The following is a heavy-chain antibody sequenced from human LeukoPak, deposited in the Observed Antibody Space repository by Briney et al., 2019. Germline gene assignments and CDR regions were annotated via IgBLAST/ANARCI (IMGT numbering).Heavy chain of an antibody. J-gene: IGHJ4*02. Sequence: PSETLSLTCTVSGGSISSSSYYWGWIRQPPGKGLEWIGSIYYSGSTYYNPSLKSRVTISVDTSENQFSLKLSSVTAADTAVYYCARHPRTYYDILTGYYFRYYFDYWGQGTLVTVSS. CDR1: GGSISSSSYY. CDR3: ARHPRTYYDILTGYYFRYYFDY. D-gene: IGHD3-9*01. V-gene: IGHV4-39*01. CDR2: IYYSGST.